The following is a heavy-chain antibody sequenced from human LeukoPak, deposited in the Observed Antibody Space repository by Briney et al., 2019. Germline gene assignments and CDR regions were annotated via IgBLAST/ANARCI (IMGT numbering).Heavy chain of an antibody. CDR1: GFTFSIYA. D-gene: IGHD3-10*01. CDR2: ISGSGGRT. Sequence: PGGSLRLSCAASGFTFSIYAMNWVRQAPGKGLEWVSGISGSGGRTYYADSVKGRFTISRDNSNNTLYLQMSSLRAEDTAVYYCAKDRARITMVRGVITDYWGQGTLVTVSS. V-gene: IGHV3-23*01. J-gene: IGHJ4*02. CDR3: AKDRARITMVRGVITDY.